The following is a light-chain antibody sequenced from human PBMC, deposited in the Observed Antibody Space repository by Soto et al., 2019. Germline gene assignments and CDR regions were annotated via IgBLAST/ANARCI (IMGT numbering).Light chain of an antibody. Sequence: QSVLTQPASVSGSPGQSITISCTGTSSDVGGYNYVSWYQQHPGKAPKLMIYDVSNRPSGVSYRFSGSKSGNTASLIISGLQAEDEADYHCSSYTSSTSVVFGGGTKLTVL. J-gene: IGLJ2*01. CDR3: SSYTSSTSVV. V-gene: IGLV2-14*01. CDR1: SSDVGGYNY. CDR2: DVS.